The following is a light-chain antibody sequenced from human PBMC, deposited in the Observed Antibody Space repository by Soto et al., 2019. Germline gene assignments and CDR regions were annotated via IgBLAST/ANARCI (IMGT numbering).Light chain of an antibody. CDR3: QQLNSYPMT. CDR2: AAS. J-gene: IGKJ5*01. Sequence: DIQMTQSPSSLSASVGDRVTITCRASQGISSYLAWYQKKPGKAPKLLIYAASTLQSGIPSRFSGSGSGTDFTLTISSLQPEDFATYYCQQLNSYPMTFGQGTRLEI. CDR1: QGISSY. V-gene: IGKV1-9*01.